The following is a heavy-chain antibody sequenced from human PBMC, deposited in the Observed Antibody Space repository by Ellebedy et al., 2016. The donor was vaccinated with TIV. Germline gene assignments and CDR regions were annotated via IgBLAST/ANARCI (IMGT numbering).Heavy chain of an antibody. Sequence: ASVKVSXXASGYNFTNYGISWVRQAPGQGLELMGWISGYNGNTNYAQKLQGRVTMTTDTSTSTAYMELRSLRSDDTAVYYCARFPGPLRRNYYYYMDVWGKGTTVTVSS. CDR3: ARFPGPLRRNYYYYMDV. CDR2: ISGYNGNT. V-gene: IGHV1-18*01. D-gene: IGHD4-17*01. J-gene: IGHJ6*03. CDR1: GYNFTNYG.